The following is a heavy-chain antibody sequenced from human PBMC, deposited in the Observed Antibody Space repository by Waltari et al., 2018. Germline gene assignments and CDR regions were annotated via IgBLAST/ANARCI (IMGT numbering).Heavy chain of an antibody. CDR2: INPNSGGT. CDR3: ARTLFY. V-gene: IGHV1-2*02. CDR1: GGTFSSYA. D-gene: IGHD3-9*01. J-gene: IGHJ4*02. Sequence: QVQLVQSGAEVKKPGSSVKVSCKASGGTFSSYAISWVRQAPGQGLEWMGWINPNSGGTNYAQKFQGRVTMTRDTSISTAYMELSRLRSDDTTVYYCARTLFYWGQGTLVTVSS.